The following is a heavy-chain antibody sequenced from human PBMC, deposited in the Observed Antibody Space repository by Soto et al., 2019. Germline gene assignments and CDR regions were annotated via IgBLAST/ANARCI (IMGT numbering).Heavy chain of an antibody. D-gene: IGHD1-26*01. Sequence: PSETLSLTCAVYSRSFSGYYWSWIRQPPVKGLEWIGEINHSGGTNYNPSLKSRVTISVDTSKNQFSLKLSSVTAADTAVFYCARLRWEQPWVFDYWGQGTLVTVSS. CDR2: INHSGGT. CDR1: SRSFSGYY. J-gene: IGHJ4*02. V-gene: IGHV4-34*01. CDR3: ARLRWEQPWVFDY.